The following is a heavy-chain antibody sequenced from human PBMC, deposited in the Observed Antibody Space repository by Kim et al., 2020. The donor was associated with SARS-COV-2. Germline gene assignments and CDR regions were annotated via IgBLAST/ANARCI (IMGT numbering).Heavy chain of an antibody. D-gene: IGHD1-26*01. J-gene: IGHJ4*02. V-gene: IGHV1-46*01. Sequence: ASVKVSCKASGYTFTSYYMHWVRQAPGQGLEWMGIINPSGGSTSYAQKFQGRVTMTRDTSTSTVYMELSSLRSEDTAVYYCARGPKKNSGSYWYYFDYWGQGTLVTVSS. CDR2: INPSGGST. CDR1: GYTFTSYY. CDR3: ARGPKKNSGSYWYYFDY.